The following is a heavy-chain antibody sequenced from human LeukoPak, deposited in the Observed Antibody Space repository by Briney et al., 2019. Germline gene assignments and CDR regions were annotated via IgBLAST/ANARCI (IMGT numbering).Heavy chain of an antibody. CDR3: ARVMGGPKLYGGNAFDI. Sequence: ASVKVSCKASGYTFSSYDVNWVRQATGQGLEWMGWMNPNSGNTGYAQKFQGRVTMTRDTSTSTVYMELSSLRSEDTAVYYCARVMGGPKLYGGNAFDIWGQGTMVTVSS. V-gene: IGHV1-8*01. D-gene: IGHD4-23*01. J-gene: IGHJ3*02. CDR1: GYTFSSYD. CDR2: MNPNSGNT.